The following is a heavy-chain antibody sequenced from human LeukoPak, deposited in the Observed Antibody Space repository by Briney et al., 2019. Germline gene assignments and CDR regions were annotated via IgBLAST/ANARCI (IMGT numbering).Heavy chain of an antibody. D-gene: IGHD3-3*01. V-gene: IGHV4-34*01. Sequence: SETLSLTCAVYGGSFSGYYWSWIRQTPEKGLEWIGEINHSGSTNYNPSLKSRVTISVDTSKNQFSLNLSSVTAADTAAFYCARTKGDFWSGYFSYYYMDVWGKGTTVTVSS. J-gene: IGHJ6*03. CDR3: ARTKGDFWSGYFSYYYMDV. CDR2: INHSGST. CDR1: GGSFSGYY.